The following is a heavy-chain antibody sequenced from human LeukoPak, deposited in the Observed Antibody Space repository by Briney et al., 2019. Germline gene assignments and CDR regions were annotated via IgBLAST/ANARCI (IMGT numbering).Heavy chain of an antibody. CDR2: INHSGST. V-gene: IGHV4-34*01. J-gene: IGHJ6*03. D-gene: IGHD3-3*01. CDR1: GGSFSGYY. CDR3: ARSPWSGYYSPFYYYYMDV. Sequence: SETLSLTCAVYGGSFSGYYWSWIRQPPGKGLEWIGEINHSGSTNYNPSLKSRVTISVDTSKNQFSLKLSSVTAADTAVYYCARSPWSGYYSPFYYYYMDVWGKGTTVTVSS.